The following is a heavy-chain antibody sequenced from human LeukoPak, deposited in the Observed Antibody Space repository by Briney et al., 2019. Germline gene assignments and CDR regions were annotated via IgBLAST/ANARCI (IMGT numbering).Heavy chain of an antibody. CDR3: ARGPYASGSYGRRGWVYYMDV. Sequence: GGSLRLSCAASGFTVSSNYMSWVRQAPGKGLEWVPVIHRGGSTYYADSVKGRFIISRDNSKNTLYLQMNSLRAEDTAVFYCARGPYASGSYGRRGWVYYMDVWGKGITVTISS. CDR1: GFTVSSNY. D-gene: IGHD3-10*01. J-gene: IGHJ6*03. V-gene: IGHV3-53*01. CDR2: IHRGGST.